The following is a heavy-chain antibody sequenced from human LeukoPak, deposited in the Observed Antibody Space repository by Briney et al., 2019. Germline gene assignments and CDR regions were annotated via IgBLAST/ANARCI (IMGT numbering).Heavy chain of an antibody. Sequence: GASVKVSCKASGYTFTAYYMHWVRQAPGQGLEWMGWINPNSGGTNYAQKFQGRVTMTRDTSISTAYMELSRLRSDDTAVYYCARDVSITIFGVVILAYFDYWGQGTLVTVSS. D-gene: IGHD3-3*01. CDR2: INPNSGGT. CDR1: GYTFTAYY. J-gene: IGHJ4*02. CDR3: ARDVSITIFGVVILAYFDY. V-gene: IGHV1-2*02.